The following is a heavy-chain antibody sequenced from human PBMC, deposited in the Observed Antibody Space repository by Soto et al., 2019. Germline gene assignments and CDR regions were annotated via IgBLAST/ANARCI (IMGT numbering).Heavy chain of an antibody. V-gene: IGHV3-30*03. CDR2: ISSDGSNV. J-gene: IGHJ4*02. CDR1: GFTFSNYG. Sequence: QVQVVESGGGVVQPGRSLRLSCAASGFTFSNYGMHWVRQAPGKGLEWVTVISSDGSNVYYADSVKGRFTVSRDNTKNTLYLQMNSLRAEDTAVYYCAIDGHPYSSGCWDHILPSHWGQGTLVTVSS. D-gene: IGHD6-19*01. CDR3: AIDGHPYSSGCWDHILPSH.